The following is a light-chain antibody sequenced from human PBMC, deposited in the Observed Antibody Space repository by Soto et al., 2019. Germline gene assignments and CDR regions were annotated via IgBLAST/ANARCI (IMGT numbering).Light chain of an antibody. CDR1: SSDVVNDLL. CDR3: CSYARGSMA. V-gene: IGLV2-23*01. Sequence: QSALTQPASVSGSPGQSITIACTGTSSDVVNDLLVSWYQQQPGKAPKLMIYEGTKRPAGVSDRFSGSKSGNTASLTISGLQAEDEADYYCCSYARGSMAFGGGTKLTVL. J-gene: IGLJ3*02. CDR2: EGT.